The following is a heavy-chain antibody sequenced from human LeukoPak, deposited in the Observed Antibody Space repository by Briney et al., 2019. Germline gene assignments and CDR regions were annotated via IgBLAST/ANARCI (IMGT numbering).Heavy chain of an antibody. J-gene: IGHJ5*02. V-gene: IGHV3-30*18. CDR1: GFTFSTYG. D-gene: IGHD1-26*01. CDR3: AKLVLGLLTGWFDP. CDR2: ISYDGSNK. Sequence: GGSLRLSCAASGFTFSTYGMHWVRQAPGKGLEWVSVISYDGSNKYYADSVKGRFTISRDESKNTLYLQMNSLRAEDTAVYYCAKLVLGLLTGWFDPWGQGTLVTVSS.